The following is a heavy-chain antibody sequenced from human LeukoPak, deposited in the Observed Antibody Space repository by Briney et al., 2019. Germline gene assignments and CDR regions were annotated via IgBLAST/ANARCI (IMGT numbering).Heavy chain of an antibody. V-gene: IGHV3-48*03. Sequence: PGGSLRLSRVASGFNFRDHEMNWVRQAPGKGLEWVSKIHNNGAISYANSVKGRFIISRDNARSSLYLQMNNLRAEDTALYFCAGETSTSDFNALDVWGQGTVVTVS. CDR3: AGETSTSDFNALDV. CDR2: IHNNGAI. J-gene: IGHJ3*01. CDR1: GFNFRDHE. D-gene: IGHD2-2*01.